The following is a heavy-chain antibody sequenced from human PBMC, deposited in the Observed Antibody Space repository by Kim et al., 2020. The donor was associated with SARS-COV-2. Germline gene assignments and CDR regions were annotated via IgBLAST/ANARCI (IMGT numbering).Heavy chain of an antibody. CDR1: GFTFTGHN. CDR2: ISNNSSDI. V-gene: IGHV3-21*04. Sequence: GGSLRLSCAASGFTFTGHNMNWVRLAPGKGLEWVSSISNNSSDIFYGDSVKGRFTVSRDNAKNTLFLQMNSLRVEDTAIYYCARGLVGATTSNFFDSWGTGTLVTVSS. CDR3: ARGLVGATTSNFFDS. J-gene: IGHJ4*02. D-gene: IGHD1-26*01.